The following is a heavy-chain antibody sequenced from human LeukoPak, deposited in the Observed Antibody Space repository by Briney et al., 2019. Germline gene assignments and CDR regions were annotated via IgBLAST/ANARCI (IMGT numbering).Heavy chain of an antibody. CDR3: ARNWGIDC. V-gene: IGHV4-39*01. CDR2: IYYSGNT. Sequence: SETLSLTCTVSGGGSISSSSHYWGWIRQPPGKGLEWIGSIYYSGNTYYNPSLKSRVTISVDTSKNQFSLKLSSVTAADTAVYYRARNWGIDCWGQGTLVTVSS. D-gene: IGHD7-27*01. CDR1: GGGSISSSSHY. J-gene: IGHJ4*02.